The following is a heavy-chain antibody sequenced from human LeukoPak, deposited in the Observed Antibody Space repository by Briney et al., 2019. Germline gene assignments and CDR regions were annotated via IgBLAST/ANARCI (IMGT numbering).Heavy chain of an antibody. V-gene: IGHV3-15*01. Sequence: GGSLRLSCAASGFTFSSSAMSWVRQVPGKGLEWVGRIKSKTDGGTTDYAAPVKGRFTISRDDSKNTLYLQMNSLKTEDTAVYYCTTSAYDFWSGYYPLDYWGQGTLVTVSS. J-gene: IGHJ4*02. CDR2: IKSKTDGGTT. D-gene: IGHD3-3*01. CDR3: TTSAYDFWSGYYPLDY. CDR1: GFTFSSSA.